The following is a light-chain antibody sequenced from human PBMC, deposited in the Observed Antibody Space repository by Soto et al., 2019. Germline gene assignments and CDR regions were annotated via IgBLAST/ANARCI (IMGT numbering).Light chain of an antibody. CDR1: QSISSW. J-gene: IGKJ1*01. V-gene: IGKV1-5*03. CDR3: QQYYCYVWT. CDR2: KAS. Sequence: DIQMTQSPSTLSASVGDRVTITCRASQSISSWLAWSQQKPGKAPKLLICKASSLESGVPSRFIGSGSGTKLTLTISSLQHDDFATYHCQQYYCYVWTCGQGTKVDIK.